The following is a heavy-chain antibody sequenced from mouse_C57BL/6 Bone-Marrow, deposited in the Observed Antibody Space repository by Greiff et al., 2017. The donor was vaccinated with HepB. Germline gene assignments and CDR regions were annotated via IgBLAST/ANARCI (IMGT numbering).Heavy chain of an antibody. V-gene: IGHV2-9*01. CDR2: IWDGGST. Sequence: VQLKESGPGLVAPSQSLSITCTVSGFSFTSYGVDWVRQPPGKGLEWLGVIWDGGSTNYNSALMSRLSISKDNSRRQVFLKRNSLQTDDTAMYYCASYDYDGAMDYWGQGTSVTVSS. CDR3: ASYDYDGAMDY. D-gene: IGHD2-4*01. CDR1: GFSFTSYG. J-gene: IGHJ4*01.